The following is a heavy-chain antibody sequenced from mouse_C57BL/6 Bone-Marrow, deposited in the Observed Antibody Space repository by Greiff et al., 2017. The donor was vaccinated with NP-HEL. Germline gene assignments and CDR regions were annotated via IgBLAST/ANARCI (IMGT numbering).Heavy chain of an antibody. J-gene: IGHJ2*01. D-gene: IGHD1-1*01. V-gene: IGHV1-81*01. CDR2: IYPRSGNT. CDR1: TSYG. Sequence: QVQLQQSGAELARPGASVKLSFTSYGISWVKQRTGQGLERIGEIYPRSGNTYYNEKFKGKATLTADKSSSTAYMELRSLTSEDSAVYFCARGGYYGSSYRVYFDYWGQGTTLTVSS. CDR3: ARGGYYGSSYRVYFDY.